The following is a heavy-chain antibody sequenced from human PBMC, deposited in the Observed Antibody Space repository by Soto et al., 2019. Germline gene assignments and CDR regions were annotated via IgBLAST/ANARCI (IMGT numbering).Heavy chain of an antibody. J-gene: IGHJ4*02. CDR3: ARERRGSSGYYYFDY. CDR2: LSYDGSNE. D-gene: IGHD3-22*01. V-gene: IGHV3-30-3*01. CDR1: GFTFSSYA. Sequence: QVQLVESGGGVVQPGRSMRLSCAASGFTFSSYAMDWVRQAPGKGLEWVAVLSYDGSNENCADSVKDRFTISRDNSKNTLYLQMDSLRPEDTAVYYCARERRGSSGYYYFDYWGQGTLVTVSS.